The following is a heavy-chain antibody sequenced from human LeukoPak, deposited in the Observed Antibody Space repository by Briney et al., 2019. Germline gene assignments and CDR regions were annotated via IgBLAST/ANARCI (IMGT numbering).Heavy chain of an antibody. CDR2: ISYDGSNK. V-gene: IGHV3-30*18. D-gene: IGHD1-26*01. CDR1: GFTFSSYG. CDR3: AKDMLGSGSSFDY. Sequence: QPGGSLRLSCAASGFTFSSYGMHWVRQAPGKGLEWVEVISYDGSNKYYAGSVKGRFTISRDNSKNTLYLQMNSLRAEDTAVYYCAKDMLGSGSSFDYWGQGTLVTVSS. J-gene: IGHJ4*02.